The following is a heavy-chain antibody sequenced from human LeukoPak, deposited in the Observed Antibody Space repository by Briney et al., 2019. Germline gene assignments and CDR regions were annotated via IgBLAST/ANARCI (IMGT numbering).Heavy chain of an antibody. CDR1: GYTFTGYH. D-gene: IGHD3-10*01. CDR2: INPNSGGT. V-gene: IGHV1-2*02. Sequence: ASVKVSCKASGYTFTGYHMHWVRQAPGQGLEWMGWINPNSGGTNYAQKFQGRVTMTRDTSISTAYMELSRLRSDDTAVYYCARDLYGSGSKGVYYYYGMDVWGQGTTVTVSS. J-gene: IGHJ6*02. CDR3: ARDLYGSGSKGVYYYYGMDV.